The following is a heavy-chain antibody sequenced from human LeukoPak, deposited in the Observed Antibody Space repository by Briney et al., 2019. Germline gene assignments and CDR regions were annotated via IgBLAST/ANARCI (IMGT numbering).Heavy chain of an antibody. CDR2: INHSGST. V-gene: IGHV4-34*01. CDR3: ARVRGYSSGWYVFDY. Sequence: SETLSLTCAVYGGSFSGYYWSWIRQPPGKGLEWIGEINHSGSTNYNPSLKSRVTISVDTSKNQFSLKLSSVTAADTAVYYCARVRGYSSGWYVFDYWGQGTLVTVSS. D-gene: IGHD6-19*01. CDR1: GGSFSGYY. J-gene: IGHJ4*02.